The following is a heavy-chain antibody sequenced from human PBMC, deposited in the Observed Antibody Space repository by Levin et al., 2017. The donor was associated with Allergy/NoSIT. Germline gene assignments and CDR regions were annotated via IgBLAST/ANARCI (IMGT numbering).Heavy chain of an antibody. D-gene: IGHD2-2*01. CDR2: IIPIFGTA. J-gene: IGHJ5*02. V-gene: IGHV1-69*06. CDR3: ARKGAAASNWFDP. CDR1: GGTFSSYA. Sequence: SVKVSCKASGGTFSSYAISWVRQAPGQGLEWMGGIIPIFGTANYAQKFQGRVTITADKSTSTAYMELSSLRSEDTAVYYCARKGAAASNWFDPWGQGTLVTVSS.